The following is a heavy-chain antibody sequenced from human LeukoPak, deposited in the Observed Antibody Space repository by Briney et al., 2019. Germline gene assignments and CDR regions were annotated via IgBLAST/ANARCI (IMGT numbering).Heavy chain of an antibody. CDR1: GGSISSYY. D-gene: IGHD3-22*01. J-gene: IGHJ3*02. Sequence: SGTLSLTCTVSGGSISSYYWSWIRQPPGKGLEWIGYIYYSGSTNYNPSLKSRVTISVDTSKNQFSLKLSSVTAADTAVYYCARVLGGRGAYYDSSGYPGDAFDIWGQGTMVTVSS. CDR2: IYYSGST. V-gene: IGHV4-59*01. CDR3: ARVLGGRGAYYDSSGYPGDAFDI.